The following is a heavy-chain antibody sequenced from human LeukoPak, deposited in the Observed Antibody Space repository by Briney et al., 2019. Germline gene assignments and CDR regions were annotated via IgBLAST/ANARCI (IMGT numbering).Heavy chain of an antibody. CDR3: ARVVRPLYSSSRFDY. CDR1: GYTFTSYG. D-gene: IGHD6-13*01. V-gene: IGHV1-18*01. CDR2: ISVYNGYT. J-gene: IGHJ4*02. Sequence: ASVKVSCKASGYTFTSYGISWVRQAPGQGLEWMGWISVYNGYTNYAQNLQGRVTMTTDTSTCTAYMEVKSLRSDDTAVYYCARVVRPLYSSSRFDYWGQGTLVTVSS.